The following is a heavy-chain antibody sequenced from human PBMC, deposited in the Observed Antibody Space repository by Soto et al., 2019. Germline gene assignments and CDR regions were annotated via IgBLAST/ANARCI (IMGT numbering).Heavy chain of an antibody. Sequence: EVQLLESGGGLVQPGGSLGLSCAASGFTFSSYDMTWVRQAPGKGLEYVSSISVTGSGTYYADSVKGRFTISRDNCKNTLYLQMNSLRVEDTAVYYCARTTTTKSRDYWGQGTLVTVSS. J-gene: IGHJ4*02. CDR2: ISVTGSGT. D-gene: IGHD4-17*01. V-gene: IGHV3-23*01. CDR1: GFTFSSYD. CDR3: ARTTTTKSRDY.